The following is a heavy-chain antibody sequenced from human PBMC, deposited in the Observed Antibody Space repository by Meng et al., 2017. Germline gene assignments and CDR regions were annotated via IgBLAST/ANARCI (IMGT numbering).Heavy chain of an antibody. CDR2: IDPNNDHT. CDR3: ARDEDISAAGKLFGDY. J-gene: IGHJ4*02. V-gene: IGHV1-2*06. Sequence: HSGPEGTNLGPQLKLPCKPSGSTFAAYWIHWLRQAPGQGLEWMGRIDPNNDHTQYAQNFQGRVTMTSDTSISTVYMELNGLRSDDTAVYYCARDEDISAAGKLFGDYWGQGTLVTVSS. D-gene: IGHD6-13*01. CDR1: GSTFAAYW.